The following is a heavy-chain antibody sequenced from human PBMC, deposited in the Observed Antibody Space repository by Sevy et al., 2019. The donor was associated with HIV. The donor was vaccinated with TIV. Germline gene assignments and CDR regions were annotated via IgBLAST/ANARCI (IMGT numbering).Heavy chain of an antibody. Sequence: GGSLRLSCGASGFTFSSYWMSWVRQAPGKGLEWVANIKQDGSESYYVDSVKGRFTISRDNAKNSLYLQMNSLRAEDTAMYYCASSSAVDSIGTGYYWGQGTLVTVSS. J-gene: IGHJ4*02. CDR2: IKQDGSES. CDR3: ASSSAVDSIGTGYY. CDR1: GFTFSSYW. V-gene: IGHV3-7*01. D-gene: IGHD1-1*01.